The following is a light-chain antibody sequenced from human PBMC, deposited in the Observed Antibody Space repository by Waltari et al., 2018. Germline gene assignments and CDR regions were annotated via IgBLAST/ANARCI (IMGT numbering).Light chain of an antibody. J-gene: IGLJ2*01. V-gene: IGLV2-8*01. CDR1: SSDVGRYKF. CDR2: EVF. Sequence: QPALTQPPSASGSLGHSVTISCTGSSSDVGRYKFVSWYQQYPGKAPKLIFYEVFKRPPGVPDRFSGSKSANTASLTVSGLQPEDEADYYCGSYAGGNTLVFGGGTRLTVL. CDR3: GSYAGGNTLV.